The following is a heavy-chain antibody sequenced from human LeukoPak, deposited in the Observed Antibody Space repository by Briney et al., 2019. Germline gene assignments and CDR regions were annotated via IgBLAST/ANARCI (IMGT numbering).Heavy chain of an antibody. CDR3: ARSFGARYQLLFDY. CDR2: IDYSGST. CDR1: GGSISSGDYY. J-gene: IGHJ4*02. V-gene: IGHV4-30-4*08. Sequence: SETLSLTCTVSGGSISSGDYYWSWIRQPPGKGLEWIGYIDYSGSTYYNPSLKRRVTISVDTSKNQCSLKLSSVTAADTAVYYCARSFGARYQLLFDYWGQGTLVTVSS. D-gene: IGHD2-2*01.